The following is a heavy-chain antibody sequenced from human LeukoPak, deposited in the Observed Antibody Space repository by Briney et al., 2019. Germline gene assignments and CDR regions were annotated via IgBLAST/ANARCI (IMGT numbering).Heavy chain of an antibody. Sequence: GGSLRLSCAASRFTFSNYAMHWVRQVPGKGLEWVAVISYDGSNKYYADSVKGRFTISRDISKNTLYLQMNSLRAEDTAVYYCARDRTRDGYNQGRVFDYWGQGTLVTVSS. J-gene: IGHJ4*02. V-gene: IGHV3-30-3*01. CDR2: ISYDGSNK. CDR3: ARDRTRDGYNQGRVFDY. CDR1: RFTFSNYA. D-gene: IGHD5-24*01.